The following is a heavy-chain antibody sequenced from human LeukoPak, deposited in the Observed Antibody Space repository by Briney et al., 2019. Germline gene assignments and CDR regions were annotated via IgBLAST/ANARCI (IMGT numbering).Heavy chain of an antibody. V-gene: IGHV3-9*01. Sequence: GRSLRLSCATSGFMFDDFAMHWVRQAPGKGLKWVSGISWNSGKIGYADSVKGRFTISRDNSKNTLYLQMNSLRAEDTAVYHCARVLDSYGLRAADYWGQGTLVTVSS. J-gene: IGHJ4*02. CDR3: ARVLDSYGLRAADY. CDR1: GFMFDDFA. D-gene: IGHD5-18*01. CDR2: ISWNSGKI.